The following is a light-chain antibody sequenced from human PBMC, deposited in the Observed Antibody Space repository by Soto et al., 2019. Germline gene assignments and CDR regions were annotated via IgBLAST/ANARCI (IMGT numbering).Light chain of an antibody. CDR2: GAS. CDR3: QQYDSYLCT. J-gene: IGKJ1*01. CDR1: QSISSC. Sequence: DIPKTQSPSSLSASVGDRVTITCRASQSISSCLAWYQQKPGSLPRLLIYGASTLESGVPSRFSGSGSGTDFTLTISSLQPDDFAAYYCQQYDSYLCTFGQGTKVDI. V-gene: IGKV1-5*03.